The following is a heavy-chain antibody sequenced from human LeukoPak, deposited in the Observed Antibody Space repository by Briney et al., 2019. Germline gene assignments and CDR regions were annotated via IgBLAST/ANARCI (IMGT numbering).Heavy chain of an antibody. CDR3: ASSEYTSSWYKQDY. D-gene: IGHD6-13*01. J-gene: IGHJ4*02. V-gene: IGHV4-38-2*02. CDR1: GYSLSSGYY. CDR2: IYYSGRT. Sequence: SETLSLTCTVSGYSLSSGYYWGWIRQPPGKGLEWIGNIYYSGRTYYNPSLKSRVTISVDTSKNQFSLKLSSVDAADTAVYYCASSEYTSSWYKQDYWGQGTLVTVSS.